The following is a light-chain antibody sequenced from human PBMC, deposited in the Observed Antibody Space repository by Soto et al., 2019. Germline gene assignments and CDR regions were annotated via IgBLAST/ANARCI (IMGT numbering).Light chain of an antibody. J-gene: IGKJ1*01. CDR2: ATS. CDR1: QSVTSTY. CDR3: QQRSNWPWT. V-gene: IGKV3D-20*02. Sequence: NQPPGTLSLSTGERATLSCRAVQSVTSTYMAWYQQKPGQAPRLLIYATSFRATGIPDRFRGSGSGTDFTLTISSVEPEDFAVYYCQQRSNWPWTFGQGTKVDIK.